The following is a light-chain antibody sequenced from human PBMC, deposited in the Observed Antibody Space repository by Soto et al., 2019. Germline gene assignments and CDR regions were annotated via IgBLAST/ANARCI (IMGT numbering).Light chain of an antibody. CDR3: SSYTSSRTPLYV. Sequence: QSVLTQPRSVSGSPGQSVTISCTGTSSDVGGYNYVSWYQQHPGTAPKLIIFGVSKRPSGVPDRFSGSKSGNTASLTISGLQAEDEADYYCSSYTSSRTPLYVFGTGTKVTVL. V-gene: IGLV2-11*01. CDR1: SSDVGGYNY. CDR2: GVS. J-gene: IGLJ1*01.